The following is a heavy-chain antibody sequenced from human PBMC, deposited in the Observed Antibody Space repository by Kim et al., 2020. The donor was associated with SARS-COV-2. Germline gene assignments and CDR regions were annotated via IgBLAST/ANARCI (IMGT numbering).Heavy chain of an antibody. Sequence: SETLSLTCAVYGVSFSGYYWSWIRQPPGKGLEWIGEINHSGSTYYNQSLKSRVTISVDTSKNPFSLKMNSLTAEDTAVYYCARRGITGTTDYWGQGTLVTVSS. CDR1: GVSFSGYY. J-gene: IGHJ4*02. CDR2: INHSGST. V-gene: IGHV4-34*01. D-gene: IGHD1-7*01. CDR3: ARRGITGTTDY.